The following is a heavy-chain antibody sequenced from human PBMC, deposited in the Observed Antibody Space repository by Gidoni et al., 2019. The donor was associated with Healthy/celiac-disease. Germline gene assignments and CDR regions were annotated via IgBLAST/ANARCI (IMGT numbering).Heavy chain of an antibody. CDR1: GVTFSSYG. CDR2: ISYDGSNK. D-gene: IGHD1-1*01. V-gene: IGHV3-30*18. J-gene: IGHJ3*02. CDR3: AKGGGIDAFDI. Sequence: QVQLVESGGGGVQPGRCLRLYCAASGVTFSSYGMHWSRQAPGKGLEWVAVISYDGSNKYYADSVKGRFTIARDNSKNTLYLQMNSLRAEDTAVYYCAKGGGIDAFDIWGQGTMVTVSS.